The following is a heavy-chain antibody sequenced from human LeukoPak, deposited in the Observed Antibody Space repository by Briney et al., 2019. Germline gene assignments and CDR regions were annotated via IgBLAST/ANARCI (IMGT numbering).Heavy chain of an antibody. CDR1: GGSISPHY. J-gene: IGHJ4*02. V-gene: IGHV4-59*11. Sequence: SETLSLTCTVSGGSISPHYWSWIRQPPGKGLEWIGYIYYSGSTNYNPSLKSRVTLSVDTSKIQFSLKLSSVTAADTAVYYCARRTLGGVIAYWGQGTLVTVSS. D-gene: IGHD3-16*02. CDR3: ARRTLGGVIAY. CDR2: IYYSGST.